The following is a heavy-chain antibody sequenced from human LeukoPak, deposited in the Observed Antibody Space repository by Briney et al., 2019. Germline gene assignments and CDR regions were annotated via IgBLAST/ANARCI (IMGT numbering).Heavy chain of an antibody. V-gene: IGHV4-4*02. Sequence: SETLSLTCAVSGGSISSSNWWSWVRQPPGKGLEWIGEIYHSGSTNYNPSLKSRVTISVDKSKNQFSLKLSSVTAADTAVYYCASYGYCSGGSCSYYYYMDVWGKGTTVTVSS. J-gene: IGHJ6*03. D-gene: IGHD2-15*01. CDR1: GGSISSSNW. CDR2: IYHSGST. CDR3: ASYGYCSGGSCSYYYYMDV.